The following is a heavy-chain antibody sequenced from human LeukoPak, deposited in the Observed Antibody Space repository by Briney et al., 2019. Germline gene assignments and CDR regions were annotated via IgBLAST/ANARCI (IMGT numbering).Heavy chain of an antibody. CDR3: ARGDYGDYVFDY. CDR2: IYYSGST. Sequence: PSQTLSLTCTVSGGSISSGGYYWSWIRQHPGKGLEWIGYIYYSGSTYYNPSLKSRVTISVDTSKNQFSLKLSPVTAADTAVYYCARGDYGDYVFDYWGQGTLVTVSS. J-gene: IGHJ4*02. CDR1: GGSISSGGYY. V-gene: IGHV4-31*03. D-gene: IGHD4-17*01.